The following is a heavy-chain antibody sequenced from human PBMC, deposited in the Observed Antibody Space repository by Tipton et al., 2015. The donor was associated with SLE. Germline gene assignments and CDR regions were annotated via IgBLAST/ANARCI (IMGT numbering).Heavy chain of an antibody. CDR2: IYYSGST. D-gene: IGHD2-2*01. J-gene: IGHJ6*03. V-gene: IGHV4-30-4*01. Sequence: TLSLTCAVYGGSISSGDYYWSWIRQPPGKGLEWIGYIYYSGSTYYNPSLKSRVTISVDTSKNQFSLKLSSVTAADTAVYYCARARCSSTSCYGPYYYYMDVWGKGTTVTVSS. CDR1: GGSISSGDYY. CDR3: ARARCSSTSCYGPYYYYMDV.